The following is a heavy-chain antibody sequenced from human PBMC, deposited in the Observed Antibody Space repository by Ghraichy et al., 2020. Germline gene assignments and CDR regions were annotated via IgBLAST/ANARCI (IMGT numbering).Heavy chain of an antibody. CDR1: GFTFSSYG. V-gene: IGHV3-33*01. CDR2: IWYDGSNK. Sequence: GGSLRLSCAASGFTFSSYGMHWVRQAPGKGLEWVAVIWYDGSNKYYADSVKGRFTISRDNSKNTLYLQMNSLRAEDTAVYYCARESMTTSWFDPWGQGTLVTVSS. J-gene: IGHJ5*02. CDR3: ARESMTTSWFDP. D-gene: IGHD4-17*01.